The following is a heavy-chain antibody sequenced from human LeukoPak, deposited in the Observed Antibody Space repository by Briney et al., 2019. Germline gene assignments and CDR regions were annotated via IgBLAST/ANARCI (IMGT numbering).Heavy chain of an antibody. D-gene: IGHD2-2*02. CDR3: ASDWGLSQLEYCSNTNCYMGAFDI. CDR1: GYTFTGYY. J-gene: IGHJ3*02. V-gene: IGHV1-2*02. Sequence: ASVKVSFKASGYTFTGYYMHWVRQAPGQGLEWMGWINPNSGGTNYAQKFQGRVTMTRDTSISTAYMELSRLRSDDTAVYYCASDWGLSQLEYCSNTNCYMGAFDIWGQGTMVTVSS. CDR2: INPNSGGT.